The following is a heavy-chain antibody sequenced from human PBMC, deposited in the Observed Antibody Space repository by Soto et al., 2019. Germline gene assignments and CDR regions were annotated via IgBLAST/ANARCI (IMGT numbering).Heavy chain of an antibody. CDR3: TKNYYFGS. CDR1: GFTFSNYA. CDR2: INIVGGAT. Sequence: EVQLLESGGGLVQPGGSLRLSCAASGFTFSNYAMSWVRQAPGKALEWVSSINIVGGATNYADSVRGRFTMSRDDSRNTVFLQMNSLRAEDTAVYYCTKNYYFGSWGQGTLVTVSS. J-gene: IGHJ4*02. V-gene: IGHV3-23*01.